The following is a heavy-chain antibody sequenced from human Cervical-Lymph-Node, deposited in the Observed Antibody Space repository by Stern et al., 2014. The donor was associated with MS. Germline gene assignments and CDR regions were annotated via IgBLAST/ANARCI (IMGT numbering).Heavy chain of an antibody. Sequence: QVQLVQSWSEAKKPGSSVKVSCKVSGGTFSTDKISWVRQAPGQGLEWMGAIIPIFGTADYAQRFQDRVTIIADESTSEVHMELSSLRSEDTGVYYCARLGSGYDSSYLDFWGQGTLVTVSS. CDR1: GGTFSTDK. V-gene: IGHV1-69*01. CDR3: ARLGSGYDSSYLDF. CDR2: IIPIFGTA. J-gene: IGHJ4*02. D-gene: IGHD5-12*01.